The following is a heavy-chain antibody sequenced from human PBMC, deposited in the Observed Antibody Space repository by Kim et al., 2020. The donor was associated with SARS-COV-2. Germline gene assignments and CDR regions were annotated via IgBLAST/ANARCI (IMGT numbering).Heavy chain of an antibody. V-gene: IGHV3-53*01. Sequence: TYSADSVKGRFTISRDNSKTTLYLQMNSLRAEDTAVYYCARDLDYYGMDVWGQGTTVTVSS. J-gene: IGHJ6*02. CDR3: ARDLDYYGMDV. CDR2: T.